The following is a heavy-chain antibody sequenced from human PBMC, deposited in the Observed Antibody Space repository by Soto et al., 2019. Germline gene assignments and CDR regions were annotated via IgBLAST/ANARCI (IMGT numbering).Heavy chain of an antibody. CDR3: ARDAREYSSSWQNWIEP. V-gene: IGHV1-3*01. J-gene: IGHJ5*02. CDR1: GYTFTSYA. D-gene: IGHD6-13*01. Sequence: ASVKVSCKASGYTFTSYAMHWVRQAPGQRLEWMGWINAGNGNTKYSQKFQGRVTITRDTSASTAYMELSSLRSEDTAVYYCARDAREYSSSWQNWIEPWGQGNLVTVSS. CDR2: INAGNGNT.